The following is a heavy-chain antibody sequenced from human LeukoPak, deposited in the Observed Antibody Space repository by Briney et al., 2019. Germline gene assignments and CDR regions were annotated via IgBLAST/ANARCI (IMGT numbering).Heavy chain of an antibody. CDR3: ARSGITIFRGFDY. V-gene: IGHV3-33*01. Sequence: GGSLRLSCAASGFTFSSYGMHWVRQAPGKGLEWVAVIRYDGSNKYYADSVKGRFTISRDNSKNTLYLQMNGLRAEDTAVYYCARSGITIFRGFDYWGQGTLVTVSS. CDR2: IRYDGSNK. D-gene: IGHD3-9*01. CDR1: GFTFSSYG. J-gene: IGHJ4*02.